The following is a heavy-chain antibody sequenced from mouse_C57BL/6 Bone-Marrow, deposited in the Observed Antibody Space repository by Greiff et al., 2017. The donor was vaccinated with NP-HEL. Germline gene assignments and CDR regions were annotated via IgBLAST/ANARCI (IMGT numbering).Heavy chain of an antibody. CDR2: IYPGDGDT. CDR1: GYAFSSSW. Sequence: QVQLQQSGPELVKPGASVKISCKASGYAFSSSWMNWVKQRPGKGLEWIGRIYPGDGDTNYNGKFKGKATLTADKSSSTAYMQLSSLTSEDSAVYFCARLYDYEGNFDYWGKGTTLTVSS. J-gene: IGHJ2*01. V-gene: IGHV1-82*01. D-gene: IGHD2-4*01. CDR3: ARLYDYEGNFDY.